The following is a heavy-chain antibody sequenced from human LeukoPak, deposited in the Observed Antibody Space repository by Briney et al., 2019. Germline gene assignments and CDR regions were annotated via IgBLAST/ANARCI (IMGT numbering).Heavy chain of an antibody. D-gene: IGHD3-22*01. J-gene: IGHJ4*02. V-gene: IGHV3-21*01. Sequence: GGTLRLSCVASGFSFSSYAINWVRQAPGKGLEWVSSISPSSSYIYYADSAKGRFTISRDDAKNSLYLQMTSLRAEDTAVYYCARVVTYYSDSSGYSLDLWGQGALVIVSS. CDR3: ARVVTYYSDSSGYSLDL. CDR2: ISPSSSYI. CDR1: GFSFSSYA.